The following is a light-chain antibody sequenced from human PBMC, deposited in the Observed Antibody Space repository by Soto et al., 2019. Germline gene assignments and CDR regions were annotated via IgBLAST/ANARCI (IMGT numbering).Light chain of an antibody. CDR2: ENN. J-gene: IGLJ1*01. V-gene: IGLV1-51*02. CDR1: SSNNGNKY. Sequence: QSALTQPPSVSAAPGQKVTISCSGSSSNNGNKYVTWYQQLPGTAPKLLIYENNERPSGIPDRFSGSKSGASATLGITGLQTGDEADYYCGTWDSSLSGVLYVFGTGTKVTVL. CDR3: GTWDSSLSGVLYV.